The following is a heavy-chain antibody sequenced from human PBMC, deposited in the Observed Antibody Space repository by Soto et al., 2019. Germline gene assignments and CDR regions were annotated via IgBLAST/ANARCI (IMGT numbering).Heavy chain of an antibody. J-gene: IGHJ3*02. D-gene: IGHD1-26*01. V-gene: IGHV4-31*03. CDR2: IYYSGST. Sequence: PSETLSLTCTVSGGSISSGGYYWSWIRQHPGKGLEWIGYIYYSGSTYYNPSLKSRVTISVGTSKNQFSLKLSSVTAADTAVYYCARDNTAIVGAYPGDAFDIWGQGTMVT. CDR1: GGSISSGGYY. CDR3: ARDNTAIVGAYPGDAFDI.